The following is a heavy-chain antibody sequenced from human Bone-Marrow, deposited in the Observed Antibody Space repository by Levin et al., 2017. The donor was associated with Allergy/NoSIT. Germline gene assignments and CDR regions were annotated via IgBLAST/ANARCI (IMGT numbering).Heavy chain of an antibody. D-gene: IGHD6-13*01. Sequence: SVKVSCKTSGGTFSTFDMSWLRQAPGQGPEWMGAINPLFGTTNYAQQFQGRVTIVADTSTRTAYMELSSLTSEDTAVYFCATRLGRGYFFDFWGQGTLVTVSS. V-gene: IGHV1-69*06. CDR2: INPLFGTT. CDR1: GGTFSTFD. J-gene: IGHJ4*02. CDR3: ATRLGRGYFFDF.